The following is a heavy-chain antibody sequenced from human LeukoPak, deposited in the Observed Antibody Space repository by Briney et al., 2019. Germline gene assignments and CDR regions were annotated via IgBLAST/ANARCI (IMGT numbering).Heavy chain of an antibody. CDR2: FDPEDGET. CDR1: GYTLTALS. J-gene: IGHJ4*02. Sequence: ASVKVSCKVSGYTLTALSMHWVRQAPGKGLEWMGGFDPEDGETIYAQKFQGRVTMTEDTSTDTAYMELSSLRSEDTAVYYCATGRGYDFWSDLDYWGQGTLVTVSS. V-gene: IGHV1-24*01. CDR3: ATGRGYDFWSDLDY. D-gene: IGHD3-3*01.